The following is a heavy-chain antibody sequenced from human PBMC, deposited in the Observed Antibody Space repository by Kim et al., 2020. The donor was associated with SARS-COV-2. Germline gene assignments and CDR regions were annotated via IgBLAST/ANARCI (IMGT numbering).Heavy chain of an antibody. CDR1: GFTFSSYG. Sequence: GGSLRLSCAASGFTFSSYGMHWVRQAPGKGLEWVAVIWYDGSNKYYADSVKGRFTISRDNSKNTLYLQMNSLRAEDTAVYYCARDEYYGSGSRSPRFDPWGQGTLVTVSS. V-gene: IGHV3-33*01. D-gene: IGHD3-10*01. CDR3: ARDEYYGSGSRSPRFDP. CDR2: IWYDGSNK. J-gene: IGHJ5*02.